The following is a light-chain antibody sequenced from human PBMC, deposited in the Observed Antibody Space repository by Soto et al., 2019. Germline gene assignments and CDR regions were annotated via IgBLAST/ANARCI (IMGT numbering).Light chain of an antibody. CDR3: QQYDNWPFT. CDR1: QSVSSN. Sequence: EIVMTQSPATLSVSPGERATLSCRASQSVSSNLAWYQQKPGLAPSLLIYGASTRATGIPARFSGSGSGTQFTLTISSLQSEDFAVYYCQQYDNWPFTFGPGTKVDIK. V-gene: IGKV3-15*01. J-gene: IGKJ3*01. CDR2: GAS.